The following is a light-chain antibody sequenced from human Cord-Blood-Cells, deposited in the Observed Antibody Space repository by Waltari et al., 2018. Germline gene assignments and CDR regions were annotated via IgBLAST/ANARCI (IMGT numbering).Light chain of an antibody. V-gene: IGLV2-23*01. CDR3: CSYAGSVV. CDR1: SSDVGSYNL. CDR2: EGS. Sequence: QSALTQPASVSGSPGQSITISCTGTSSDVGSYNLVSWYQQHTGKDPKLMIYEGSKRPSGVSNRFSGSKSGNTASLTISGLQAEDEADYYCCSYAGSVVFGGGTKLTVL. J-gene: IGLJ2*01.